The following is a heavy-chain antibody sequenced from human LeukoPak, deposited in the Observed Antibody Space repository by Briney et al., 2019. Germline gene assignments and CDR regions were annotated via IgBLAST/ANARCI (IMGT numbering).Heavy chain of an antibody. CDR2: INPNSGGT. CDR3: AREGVGATGAVDY. D-gene: IGHD1-26*01. V-gene: IGHV1-2*02. CDR1: GYTFTVYY. J-gene: IGHJ4*02. Sequence: ASVTVSFTASGYTFTVYYMHWVRQAPGQGLEWMGWINPNSGGTNYAQKFQGRVTMTRDTSISTAYMELSRLRSDDTAVYYCAREGVGATGAVDYWGQGTLVTVSS.